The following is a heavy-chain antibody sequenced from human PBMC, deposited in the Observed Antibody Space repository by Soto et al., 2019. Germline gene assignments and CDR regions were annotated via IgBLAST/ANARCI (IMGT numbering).Heavy chain of an antibody. CDR3: ARSPRPTWYFDY. V-gene: IGHV3-30-3*01. CDR2: ISYDGSNK. Sequence: ESGGGVVQPGRSLRLSCAASGFTFSSYAMHWVRQAPGKGLEWVAVISYDGSNKYYADSVKGRFTISRDNSKNTLYLQMNSLRAEDTAVYYCARSPRPTWYFDYWGQGTLVTVSS. CDR1: GFTFSSYA. J-gene: IGHJ4*02.